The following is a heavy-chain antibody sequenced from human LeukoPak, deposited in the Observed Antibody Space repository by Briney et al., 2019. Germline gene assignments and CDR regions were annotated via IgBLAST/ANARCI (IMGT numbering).Heavy chain of an antibody. CDR3: ARSIAVFVYFFDY. CDR1: GFTVSSNY. D-gene: IGHD1-14*01. J-gene: IGHJ4*02. Sequence: GSLRLSCAASGFTVSSNYMSWVRQAPGKWLEWIGEINHSGSTNYNPSLKSRLTISVDTSKNQFSLKLSSVTAADTAVYYCARSIAVFVYFFDYWGQGTLVTVSS. CDR2: INHSGST. V-gene: IGHV4-34*01.